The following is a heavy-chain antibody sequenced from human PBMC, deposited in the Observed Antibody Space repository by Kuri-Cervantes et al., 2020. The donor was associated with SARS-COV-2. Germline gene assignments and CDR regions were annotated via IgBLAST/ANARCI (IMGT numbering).Heavy chain of an antibody. CDR3: ARDQMLSKYSSSWYPSSGFDYYYYYYMDV. Sequence: ESLKISCTVSGGSISSYYWSWIRQPPGKGLEWIGYIYYSGSTNYNPSLKSRVTISVDTSKNQFSLKLSSVTAADTAVYYCARDQMLSKYSSSWYPSSGFDYYYYYYMDVWGKGTTVTVSS. D-gene: IGHD6-13*01. J-gene: IGHJ6*03. V-gene: IGHV4-59*01. CDR2: IYYSGST. CDR1: GGSISSYY.